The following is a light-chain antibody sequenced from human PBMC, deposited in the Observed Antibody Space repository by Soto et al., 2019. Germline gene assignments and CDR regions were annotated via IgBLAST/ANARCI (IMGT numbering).Light chain of an antibody. CDR2: GAS. J-gene: IGKJ2*01. CDR3: QQSYRSPYT. Sequence: IQLTQSPSSLSASVGDRDTVTCRASQSINIYLNWYQQKPGKAPTLLIYGASTLQSGVPSRFSGGGSRTDFTLTISSLQTEDFATYYCQQSYRSPYTFGQGTKLEI. V-gene: IGKV1-39*01. CDR1: QSINIY.